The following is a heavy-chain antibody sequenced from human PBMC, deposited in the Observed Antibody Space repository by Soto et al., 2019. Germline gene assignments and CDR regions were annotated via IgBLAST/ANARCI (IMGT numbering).Heavy chain of an antibody. D-gene: IGHD3-3*01. Sequence: PSETLSLTCAVYVGSFIGYYWSWIRQAPGKGLEWIGEINHSGSTNYNPSLKSRVTISVDTSKNQFSLKLSSVTAADTAVYYCARERVVTEYYYYYGMDVWGQGTTVTVSS. V-gene: IGHV4-34*01. J-gene: IGHJ6*02. CDR1: VGSFIGYY. CDR2: INHSGST. CDR3: ARERVVTEYYYYYGMDV.